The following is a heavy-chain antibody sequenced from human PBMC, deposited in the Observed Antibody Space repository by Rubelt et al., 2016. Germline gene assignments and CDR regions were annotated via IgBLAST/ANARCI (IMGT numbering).Heavy chain of an antibody. V-gene: IGHV3-11*01. Sequence: VQLVESGGGLVEPGGSLRLSCAASGFTFSNYYMTWIHQAPGKGLEWVSYIDKSGSTIYSADSAKGRFTISRDNAKNSLYLQMNSLRAEDMAVYYCARGHWGMDVWGQGTTVTVSS. CDR1: GFTFSNYY. CDR2: IDKSGSTI. CDR3: ARGHWGMDV. J-gene: IGHJ6*02.